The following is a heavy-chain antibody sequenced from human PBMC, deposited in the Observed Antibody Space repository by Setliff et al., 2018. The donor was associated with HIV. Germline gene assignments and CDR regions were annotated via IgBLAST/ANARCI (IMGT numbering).Heavy chain of an antibody. D-gene: IGHD3-10*01. CDR1: GYTFTTYS. CDR2: INVGKGDT. CDR3: ARGALLAVFDFDY. Sequence: ASVKVSCKASGYTFTTYSMHWVRQAPGQSLEWMGWINVGKGDTKYSQDLQGRITITRDTSASTAYMELSSLRSDDTAVYFCARGALLAVFDFDYWGHGTLVTVSS. J-gene: IGHJ4*01. V-gene: IGHV1-3*01.